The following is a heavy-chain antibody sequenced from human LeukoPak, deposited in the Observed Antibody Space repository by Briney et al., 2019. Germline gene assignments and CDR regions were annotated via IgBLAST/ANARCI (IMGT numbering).Heavy chain of an antibody. CDR1: GLTVSSNY. V-gene: IGHV3-53*01. Sequence: GGSLRLSCAASGLTVSSNYMSWVRQAPGKGLEWVSVIYSGGSTYYADSVKGRFTISRDNSKNTLYLQMNSLRAEDTAVYYCARVQSYYHSSGYTRTMDVWGKGTTVTVSS. D-gene: IGHD3-22*01. J-gene: IGHJ6*03. CDR3: ARVQSYYHSSGYTRTMDV. CDR2: IYSGGST.